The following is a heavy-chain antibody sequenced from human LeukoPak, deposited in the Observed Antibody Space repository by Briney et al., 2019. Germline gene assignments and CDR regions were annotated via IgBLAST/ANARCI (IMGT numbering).Heavy chain of an antibody. CDR2: INHSGST. CDR3: ARGGIPDY. J-gene: IGHJ4*02. V-gene: IGHV4-34*01. D-gene: IGHD2-21*01. CDR1: GGSLSGYY. Sequence: SETLSLTCAVYGGSLSGYYWSWIRQPPGKGLEWIGEINHSGSTNYNPSLKSRVTISVDTSKNQFSLKLSSVTAADTAVYYCARGGIPDYWGQGTLVTVSS.